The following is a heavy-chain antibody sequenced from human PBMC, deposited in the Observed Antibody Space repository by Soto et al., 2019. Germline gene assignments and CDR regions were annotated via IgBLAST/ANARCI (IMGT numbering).Heavy chain of an antibody. Sequence: QVQLVESGGGVVQPGRSLRLSCAASGFTFSSYGMHWVRQAPGKGLEWVAVIWYDESNKYYGDPVKGRFTVSRDNSKNTLYLQMNSLRAEDTAVYYCARDISPEGLDYWGQGTLVTVSS. CDR2: IWYDESNK. J-gene: IGHJ4*02. CDR1: GFTFSSYG. CDR3: ARDISPEGLDY. D-gene: IGHD2-15*01. V-gene: IGHV3-33*01.